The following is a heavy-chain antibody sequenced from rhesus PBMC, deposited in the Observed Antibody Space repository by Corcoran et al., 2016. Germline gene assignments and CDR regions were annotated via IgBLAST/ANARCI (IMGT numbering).Heavy chain of an antibody. CDR2: IYWNDSK. Sequence: QVTLKESGPALVKPTQTLTLTCTFSGFSISTSGTGVGWIRQPPGKALEWLASIYWNDSKYYSTSLKSRLTISKDTAKKQLGLTMTNMDPVDTATYYCARVNTEYCSSTSCSQGPFDYWGQVFLVTVSS. D-gene: IGHD2-15*01. V-gene: IGHV2-95*01. J-gene: IGHJ4*01. CDR1: GFSISTSGTG. CDR3: ARVNTEYCSSTSCSQGPFDY.